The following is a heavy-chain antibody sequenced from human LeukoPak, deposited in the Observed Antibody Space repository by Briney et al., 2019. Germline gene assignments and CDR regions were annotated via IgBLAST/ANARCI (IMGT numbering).Heavy chain of an antibody. V-gene: IGHV3-23*01. Sequence: GGSLRLSCAASGFTFSSYAMSWVRQAPGKGLEWVSAISGSGGSTYYADSVKGRFTISRDNAKNTLYLQMNSLRAEDTAVYYCARGSTQYSSGWYGLDYWGQGTLVTVSS. CDR3: ARGSTQYSSGWYGLDY. CDR1: GFTFSSYA. D-gene: IGHD6-19*01. CDR2: ISGSGGST. J-gene: IGHJ4*02.